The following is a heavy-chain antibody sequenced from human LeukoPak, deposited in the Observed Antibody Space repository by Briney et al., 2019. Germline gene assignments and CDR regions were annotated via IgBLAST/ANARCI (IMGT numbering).Heavy chain of an antibody. CDR2: ISNDGDTK. D-gene: IGHD6-19*01. Sequence: PGTSLRLSCAASGFTFNTHTMHWVRQAPGKGLEWVAVISNDGDTKFYADSVKGRFTISRDNSKNTLYLQVNRLRPEDTALFYCARGGETASTGWSMIDCWGQGSLVTVSS. J-gene: IGHJ4*02. CDR1: GFTFNTHT. CDR3: ARGGETASTGWSMIDC. V-gene: IGHV3-30-3*01.